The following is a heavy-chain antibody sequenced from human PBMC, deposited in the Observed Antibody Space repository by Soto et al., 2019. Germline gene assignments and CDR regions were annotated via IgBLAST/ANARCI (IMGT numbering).Heavy chain of an antibody. V-gene: IGHV1-69*01. J-gene: IGHJ4*02. Sequence: QVQLVQSGAEVQKPGSSVKVSCKAAGGTFSSYAISWVRQAPGQGLEWMGGIIPIFGTANYAQKFQGRVTITADESTSTAYMELSSLRSEDTAGDYCARARSRGVVVIPLDYWGQGTLVTVAS. CDR2: IIPIFGTA. CDR1: GGTFSSYA. D-gene: IGHD3-22*01. CDR3: ARARSRGVVVIPLDY.